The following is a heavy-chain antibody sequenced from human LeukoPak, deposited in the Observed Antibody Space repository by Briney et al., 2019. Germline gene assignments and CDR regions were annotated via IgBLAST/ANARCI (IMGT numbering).Heavy chain of an antibody. CDR1: GFTFDDYA. Sequence: GGSLRLSCAASGFTFDDYAMHWVRQAPGKGLEWVSGISWNSGSIGYADSVKGRFTISRDNAKNSLYLQMNSLRAEDTALYYCAKADSSGYSSFIDYWGQGTLVTVSS. CDR3: AKADSSGYSSFIDY. CDR2: ISWNSGSI. J-gene: IGHJ4*02. V-gene: IGHV3-9*01. D-gene: IGHD3-22*01.